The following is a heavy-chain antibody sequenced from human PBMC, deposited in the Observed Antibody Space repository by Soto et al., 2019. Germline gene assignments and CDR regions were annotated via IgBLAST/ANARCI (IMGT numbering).Heavy chain of an antibody. CDR3: AHSVYFEA. CDR1: GFSLTANGVG. J-gene: IGHJ4*02. V-gene: IGHV2-5*02. D-gene: IGHD3-9*01. Sequence: QITLKESGPTLVKPTQTLTLTCTVSGFSLTANGVGVAWLRQPPGKALEWLALIYWDDDRRYSQSLKNRLSISMDTSKNHVVLTMTNLDPMDTATYYCAHSVYFEAWGPGILVTVPS. CDR2: IYWDDDR.